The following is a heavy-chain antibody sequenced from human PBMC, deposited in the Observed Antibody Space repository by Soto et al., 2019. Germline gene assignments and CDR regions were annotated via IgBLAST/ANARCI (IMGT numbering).Heavy chain of an antibody. CDR2: IYHSGST. Sequence: QLQLQESGSGLVKPSQTLSLTCAVSGGSISSGGYSWSWIRQPPGKGLEWIGYIYHSGSTYYNPSPKSRVTISGDSSKHQFSLKLSSVTAADTAVYYCAGGIAARPLGYWGQGTLVTVSS. D-gene: IGHD6-6*01. CDR1: GGSISSGGYS. V-gene: IGHV4-30-2*01. J-gene: IGHJ4*02. CDR3: AGGIAARPLGY.